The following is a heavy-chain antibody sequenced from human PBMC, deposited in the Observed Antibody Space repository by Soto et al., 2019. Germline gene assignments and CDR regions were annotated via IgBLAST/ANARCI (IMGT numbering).Heavy chain of an antibody. D-gene: IGHD3-10*01. Sequence: SETLSLTCTVSGGSISSYYWSWIRQPPGKGLEWIGYIYYSGSTNYNPSLKSRVTISVDTSKNQFSLKLSSVTAADTAVYYCARQRLVGYYYYYMDVWGKGTTVTVSS. CDR1: GGSISSYY. V-gene: IGHV4-59*08. J-gene: IGHJ6*03. CDR2: IYYSGST. CDR3: ARQRLVGYYYYYMDV.